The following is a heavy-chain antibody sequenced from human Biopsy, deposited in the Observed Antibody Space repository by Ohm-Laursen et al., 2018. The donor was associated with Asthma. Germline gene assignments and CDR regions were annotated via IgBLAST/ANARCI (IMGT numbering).Heavy chain of an antibody. J-gene: IGHJ4*02. CDR1: GFAVSRDH. Sequence: SLRLSCTAPGFAVSRDHMFWVRQAPGKGLEWVSVIYRGGTSRTADSVRGRFTISRDYSKNTSYLQMHSLRAEDTAVYYCARGDSSNWSHYYFDYWGQGTLVTVSS. CDR3: ARGDSSNWSHYYFDY. D-gene: IGHD3-22*01. CDR2: IYRGGTS. V-gene: IGHV3-53*01.